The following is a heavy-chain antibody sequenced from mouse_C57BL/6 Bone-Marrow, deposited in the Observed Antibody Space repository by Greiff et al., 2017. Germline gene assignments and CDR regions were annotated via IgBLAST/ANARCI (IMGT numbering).Heavy chain of an antibody. V-gene: IGHV1-69*01. D-gene: IGHD1-1*01. CDR3: ARAYGSSQKGYFDY. Sequence: VQLQQPGAELVMPGASVKLSCKASGYTFTSYWMHWVKQRPGQGLEWIGEIDPSDSYTNYNQKFKGKSTLTVDKSSSTAYMQLSSLKSEDSAVYYCARAYGSSQKGYFDYWGQGTTLTVSS. CDR1: GYTFTSYW. J-gene: IGHJ2*01. CDR2: IDPSDSYT.